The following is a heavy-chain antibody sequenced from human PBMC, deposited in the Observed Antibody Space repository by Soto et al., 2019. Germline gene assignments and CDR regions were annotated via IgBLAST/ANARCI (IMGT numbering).Heavy chain of an antibody. V-gene: IGHV1-8*01. J-gene: IGHJ6*02. D-gene: IGHD3-3*01. CDR2: MNPNSGNT. Sequence: ASVKVSCEACGYTFTSYDINWVRQATGQGLEWMGWMNPNSGNTGYAQKFQGRVTMTRNTSISTAYMELSSLRSEDTAVYYCARVLSWASYYDFWSGYYNYYYYGMDVWGQGTTVTVSS. CDR3: ARVLSWASYYDFWSGYYNYYYYGMDV. CDR1: GYTFTSYD.